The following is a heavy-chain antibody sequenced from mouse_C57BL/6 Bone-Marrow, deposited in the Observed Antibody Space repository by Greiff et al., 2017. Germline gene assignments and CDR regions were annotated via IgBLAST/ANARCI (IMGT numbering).Heavy chain of an antibody. CDR3: ARQGDFDV. Sequence: EVKLMESGGDLVKPGGSLKLSCAASGFTFSSYGMSWVRQTPDKRLEWVATISSGGSYTYYPDSVKGRFTISRDNAKNTLYLQMSSLKSEDTAMYYCARQGDFDVWGTGTTVTVSS. CDR1: GFTFSSYG. V-gene: IGHV5-6*01. J-gene: IGHJ1*03. CDR2: ISSGGSYT.